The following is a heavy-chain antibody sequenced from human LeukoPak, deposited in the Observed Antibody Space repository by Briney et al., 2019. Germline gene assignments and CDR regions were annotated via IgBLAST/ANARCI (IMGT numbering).Heavy chain of an antibody. V-gene: IGHV4-4*07. Sequence: SETLSLTCTVSGGSISSYYWSWIRRPAGKGLEWIGRIYTSGSTNYNPSLKSRVTMSVDTSKNQFSLKLSSVTAADTAVFYCARVAYCGGDCYSIDYWGQGTLVTVSS. CDR1: GGSISSYY. CDR2: IYTSGST. J-gene: IGHJ4*02. D-gene: IGHD2-21*02. CDR3: ARVAYCGGDCYSIDY.